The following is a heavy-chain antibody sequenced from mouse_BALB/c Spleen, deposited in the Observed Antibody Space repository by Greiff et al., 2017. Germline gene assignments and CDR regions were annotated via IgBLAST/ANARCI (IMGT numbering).Heavy chain of an antibody. J-gene: IGHJ3*01. CDR1: GYSITSDYA. V-gene: IGHV3-2*02. D-gene: IGHD2-4*01. CDR2: ISYSGST. Sequence: VQLKESGPGLVKPSQSLSLTCTVTGYSITSDYAWNWIRQFPGNKLEWMGYISYSGSTSYNPSLKSRISITRDTSKNQFFLQLNSVTTEDTATYYCARTPIYYDYEGFAYWGQGTLVTVSA. CDR3: ARTPIYYDYEGFAY.